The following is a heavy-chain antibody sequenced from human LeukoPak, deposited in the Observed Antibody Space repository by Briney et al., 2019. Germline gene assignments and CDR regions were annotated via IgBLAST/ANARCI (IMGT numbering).Heavy chain of an antibody. D-gene: IGHD3-22*01. CDR2: IYDSASFT. V-gene: IGHV3-23*01. Sequence: GGSLRLSCVASGFTFSTYVMAWVRQAPGKGLEWVSAIYDSASFTYYADYVKGRFTISRDNSKNTLYLQMDSLRAEDTALYYCAKQHRSGSYPYNFDYWGQGTLVTVSS. CDR3: AKQHRSGSYPYNFDY. J-gene: IGHJ4*02. CDR1: GFTFSTYV.